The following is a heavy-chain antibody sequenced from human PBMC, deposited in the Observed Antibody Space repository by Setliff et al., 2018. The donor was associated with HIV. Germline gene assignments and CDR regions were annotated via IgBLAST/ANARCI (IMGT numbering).Heavy chain of an antibody. J-gene: IGHJ4*02. Sequence: SETLSLTCTVSGYSISSGYCWGWIRQPPGKGLEWIGSVCHSGNTYYNPSHENRVTISVDTSKNQISLRVTCVTAADTAVYYCAKTSSGSDYWGQGALVTVSS. D-gene: IGHD3-22*01. CDR1: GYSISSGYC. CDR3: AKTSSGSDY. V-gene: IGHV4-38-2*02. CDR2: VCHSGNT.